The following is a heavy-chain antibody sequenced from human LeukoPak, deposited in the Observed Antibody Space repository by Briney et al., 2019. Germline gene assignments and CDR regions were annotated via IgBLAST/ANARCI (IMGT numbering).Heavy chain of an antibody. CDR2: ISPSGGST. D-gene: IGHD3-22*01. V-gene: IGHV1-46*01. J-gene: IGHJ4*02. CDR1: GYTFTSNY. Sequence: VASVKVSCKAFGYTFTSNYMHWVRQAPGQGPEWMGVISPSGGSTTYAQEFQGRVTMTEDTSTDTAYMELSSLRSEDTAVYYCATPPRPRGSGDYYDSSGYYPYFDYWGQGTLVTVSS. CDR3: ATPPRPRGSGDYYDSSGYYPYFDY.